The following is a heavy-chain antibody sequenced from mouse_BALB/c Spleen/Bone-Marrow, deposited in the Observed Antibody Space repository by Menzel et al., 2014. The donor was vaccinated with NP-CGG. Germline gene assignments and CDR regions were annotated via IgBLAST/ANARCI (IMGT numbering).Heavy chain of an antibody. CDR1: GYTFTSYW. J-gene: IGHJ4*01. CDR2: INPSTGYT. V-gene: IGHV1-7*01. Sequence: QVQLQQSGAELAKPGAPVKMSCKASGYTFTSYWMYWIKQRPGQGLEWIGYINPSTGYTEYNQKFKDKATLTADKSSNTAYMQLSSLTSEDSAVYYCARKGYGNYHYYAMDYWGQGTSVTVSS. D-gene: IGHD2-1*01. CDR3: ARKGYGNYHYYAMDY.